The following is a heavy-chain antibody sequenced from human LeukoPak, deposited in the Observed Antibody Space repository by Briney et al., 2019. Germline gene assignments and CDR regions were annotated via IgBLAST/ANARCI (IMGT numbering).Heavy chain of an antibody. CDR3: ARARVIPASFDD. Sequence: SETLSLTCTVSGGSITFGSYYWTWIRQPAGKGLEWIGRIYTSGRTFYNPSLKSRVPISMDTSMNQFYLRLNSVTAADTAVYYCARARVIPASFDDWGQGALVTVSS. V-gene: IGHV4-61*02. CDR2: IYTSGRT. J-gene: IGHJ4*02. CDR1: GGSITFGSYY. D-gene: IGHD3-16*02.